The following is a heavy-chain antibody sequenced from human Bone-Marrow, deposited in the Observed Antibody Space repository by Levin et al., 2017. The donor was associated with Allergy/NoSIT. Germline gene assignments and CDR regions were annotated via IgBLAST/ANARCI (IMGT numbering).Heavy chain of an antibody. CDR3: ARQSSLTIYDDSGYCSRGYFDY. CDR2: IFYSGDT. Sequence: SCTVSGGSIYSSNYYWGWIRQPPGKGLEWIGSIFYSGDTYYNVSLKSRVTISVDASPNQFSLKLSSVTAADTAVYYCARQSSLTIYDDSGYCSRGYFDYWGQGTLVTVSS. V-gene: IGHV4-39*01. CDR1: GGSIYSSNYY. J-gene: IGHJ4*02. D-gene: IGHD3-22*01.